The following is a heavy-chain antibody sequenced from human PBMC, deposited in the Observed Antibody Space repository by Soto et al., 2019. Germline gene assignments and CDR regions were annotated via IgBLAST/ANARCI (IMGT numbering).Heavy chain of an antibody. D-gene: IGHD4-17*01. V-gene: IGHV3-23*01. CDR2: ISGSGGST. CDR1: GFTFSSYA. J-gene: IGHJ5*02. Sequence: GGSLRLSCAASGFTFSSYAMSWVRQAPGKGLEWVSAISGSGGSTYYADSVKGRFTISRDNSKNTLYLQMNSLRAEDTAVYYCAKDLEDGDYGLGTNWFDPWGQGTLVTVSS. CDR3: AKDLEDGDYGLGTNWFDP.